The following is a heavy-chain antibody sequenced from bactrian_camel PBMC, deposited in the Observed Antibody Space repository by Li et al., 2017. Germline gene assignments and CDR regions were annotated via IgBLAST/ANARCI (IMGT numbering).Heavy chain of an antibody. D-gene: IGHD5*01. CDR1: GFTFSSYW. CDR3: LSSLGSDEGY. V-gene: IGHV3S6*01. J-gene: IGHJ4*01. Sequence: VQLVESGGGSVQAGGSLRLSCAASGFTFSSYWMWWVRQAPGKEREGVSSIYNDGSNTYYADSVKGRFTISRDNAKNTVYLQMNSLKSEDTALYYCLSSLGSDEGYWGQGTQVTVS. CDR2: IYNDGSNT.